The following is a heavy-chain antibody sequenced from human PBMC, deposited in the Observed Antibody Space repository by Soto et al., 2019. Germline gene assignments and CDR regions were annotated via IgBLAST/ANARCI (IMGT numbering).Heavy chain of an antibody. CDR2: IYYGRDT. D-gene: IGHD5-12*01. CDR1: GGSISSSGYY. V-gene: IGHV4-39*02. J-gene: IGHJ3*02. Sequence: SETLSLTCTVSGGSISSSGYYWGWIRQPPGKGLEWIGSIYYGRDTYYTPSLKSRITISVDTSRNQISLKLNSVTAADTAVYYCARDADSGYDVKRAFDIWGQGTMVTVSS. CDR3: ARDADSGYDVKRAFDI.